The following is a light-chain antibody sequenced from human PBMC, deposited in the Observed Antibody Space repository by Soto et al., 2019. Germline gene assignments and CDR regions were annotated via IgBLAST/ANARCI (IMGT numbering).Light chain of an antibody. CDR2: AAS. CDR1: QSISSY. V-gene: IGKV1-39*01. Sequence: DIQMTQSPSSLSASVGDRVSVTVGASQSISSYLNWYQQKPGKAPKLLIYAASSLQSGVPSRFSGSGSGTDFTLTISSLQPEDFATYYCQQSYSTPITFGQGTRLEIK. CDR3: QQSYSTPIT. J-gene: IGKJ5*01.